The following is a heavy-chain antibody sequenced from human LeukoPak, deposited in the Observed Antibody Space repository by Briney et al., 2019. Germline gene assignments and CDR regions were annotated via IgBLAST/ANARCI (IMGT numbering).Heavy chain of an antibody. CDR1: GFTFSSYS. CDR3: ARDGTIFGVVTLGFDC. Sequence: GGSLRLSCAASGFTFSSYSMNWVRRAPGKGLEWVSSISSSSSYIYYADSVKGRFTISRDNARNSLYLQMNSLRAEDTAVYYCARDGTIFGVVTLGFDCWGQGTLVTVSS. J-gene: IGHJ4*02. D-gene: IGHD3-3*01. CDR2: ISSSSSYI. V-gene: IGHV3-21*01.